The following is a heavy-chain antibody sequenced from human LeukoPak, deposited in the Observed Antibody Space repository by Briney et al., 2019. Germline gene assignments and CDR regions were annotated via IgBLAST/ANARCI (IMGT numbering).Heavy chain of an antibody. CDR1: GYTFINYA. CDR3: ARGIWSDHLVAYFLDS. J-gene: IGHJ4*02. Sequence: ASVKVSCKASGYTFINYAIHWVRQAPGQGLEWMGWINAGNGDRKYSRKLQDRVTISRDTSAGTVYMELSSLRSEDTAVYYCARGIWSDHLVAYFLDSWGQGTLVTVSS. V-gene: IGHV1-3*01. CDR2: INAGNGDR. D-gene: IGHD5-12*01.